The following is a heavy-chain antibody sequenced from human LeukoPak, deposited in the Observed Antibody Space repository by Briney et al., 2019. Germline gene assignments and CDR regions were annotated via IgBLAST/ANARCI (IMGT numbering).Heavy chain of an antibody. CDR3: ARGSGCSGGSCSYYYFDY. CDR2: MNPTRGST. V-gene: IGHV1-8*01. CDR1: GYTFTSYD. Sequence: GASVKVSCKASGYTFTSYDINWVRQATGQGLEWMGWMNPTRGSTDYAQKFQARVTMTRNTSISTAYMELSSLRSDDTAVYYCARGSGCSGGSCSYYYFDYWGQGTLVTVSS. J-gene: IGHJ4*02. D-gene: IGHD2-15*01.